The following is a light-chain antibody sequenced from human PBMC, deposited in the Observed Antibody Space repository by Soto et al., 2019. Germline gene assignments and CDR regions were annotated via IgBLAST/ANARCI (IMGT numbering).Light chain of an antibody. V-gene: IGLV2-23*02. Sequence: QLVLTQPASVSGSPGQSITISCTGTSSDVGSYNLVSWYQQHPGKAPKLMIYEVSKRPSGVSNRFSGSKSGNTASLTISGLQAEDDADYYCCSYAGSSTLVFGGGTKLTV. J-gene: IGLJ3*02. CDR2: EVS. CDR3: CSYAGSSTLV. CDR1: SSDVGSYNL.